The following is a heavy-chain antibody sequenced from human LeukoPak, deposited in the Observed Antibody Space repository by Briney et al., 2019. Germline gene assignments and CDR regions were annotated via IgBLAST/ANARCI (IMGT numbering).Heavy chain of an antibody. J-gene: IGHJ3*02. V-gene: IGHV4-59*01. Sequence: SETLSLTCTVSGGSISSYYWSWIRQPPGKGLEWIGYIYYSGRTNYNPSLKSRVTISVDTSKNQFSLKLSSVTAADTAVYYCARGTPRVYAFDIWGQGTMVTVSS. CDR1: GGSISSYY. CDR3: ARGTPRVYAFDI. CDR2: IYYSGRT. D-gene: IGHD3-10*01.